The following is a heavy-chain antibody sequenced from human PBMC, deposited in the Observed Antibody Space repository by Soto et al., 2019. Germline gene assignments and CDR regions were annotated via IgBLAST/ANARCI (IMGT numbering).Heavy chain of an antibody. CDR1: GYSFTSYW. Sequence: PVESLKISCKGSGYSFTSYWISWVRQMPGKGLEWMGRIDPSDSYTNYSPSFQGHVTISADKSISTAYLQWSSLKASDTAMYYCARHRSSSWYEVYVYWGQGTLVTVSS. D-gene: IGHD6-13*01. CDR3: ARHRSSSWYEVYVY. J-gene: IGHJ4*02. CDR2: IDPSDSYT. V-gene: IGHV5-10-1*01.